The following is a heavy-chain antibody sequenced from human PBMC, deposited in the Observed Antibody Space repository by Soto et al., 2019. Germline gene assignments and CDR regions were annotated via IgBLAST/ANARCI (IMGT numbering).Heavy chain of an antibody. Sequence: SETLSLTCTVSGGSISSYYWSWIRQPAGKGLEWIGRIYTSGSTNYNPSLKSRVTMSVDTSKNQFSLKLSSVTAADTAVYYCARDGYSYGSYYYYYGMDVWGQGTTVTVS. CDR1: GGSISSYY. D-gene: IGHD5-18*01. V-gene: IGHV4-4*07. J-gene: IGHJ6*02. CDR3: ARDGYSYGSYYYYYGMDV. CDR2: IYTSGST.